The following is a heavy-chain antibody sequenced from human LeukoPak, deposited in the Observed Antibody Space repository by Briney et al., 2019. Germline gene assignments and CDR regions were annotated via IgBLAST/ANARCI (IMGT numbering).Heavy chain of an antibody. CDR3: ARNLVAGGGYYYGMDV. V-gene: IGHV5-51*01. D-gene: IGHD6-6*01. CDR2: IYPGDSDT. CDR1: GYSFTSYW. J-gene: IGHJ6*02. Sequence: GESLKISCKGSGYSFTSYWIGWVRQVPGKGLEWMGIIYPGDSDTRYSPSFQGQVTISADKSISTAYLQWSSPKASDTAMYYCARNLVAGGGYYYGMDVWGQGTTVTVSS.